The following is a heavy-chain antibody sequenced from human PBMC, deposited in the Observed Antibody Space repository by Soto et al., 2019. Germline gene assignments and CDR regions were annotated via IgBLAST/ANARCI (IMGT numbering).Heavy chain of an antibody. Sequence: EVQLLESGGGLVQPGGSLRLSCAASGFTFSSYAMSWVRQVPGKGLEWVSGIGGGDDDRNYADSVKGRFTISRDNSKNTMYLKMTSLSTEDTATYYYAKDSQSYNSVCDPFDFSGQGTVVTVTS. CDR2: IGGGDDDR. V-gene: IGHV3-23*01. CDR1: GFTFSSYA. J-gene: IGHJ3*01. D-gene: IGHD3-10*01. CDR3: AKDSQSYNSVCDPFDF.